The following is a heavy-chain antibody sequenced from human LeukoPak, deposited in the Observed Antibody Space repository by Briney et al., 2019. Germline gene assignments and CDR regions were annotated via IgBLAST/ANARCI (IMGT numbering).Heavy chain of an antibody. Sequence: PGGSLRLSCAASGFTFSSYGMSWVRQASGKGLEWVGRIRSKANSYATAYAASVKGRFTISRDDSKNTAYLQMNSLKTEDTAVYYCTSRIAAAGRHYFDYWGQGTLVTVSS. CDR2: IRSKANSYAT. CDR3: TSRIAAAGRHYFDY. CDR1: GFTFSSYG. D-gene: IGHD6-13*01. J-gene: IGHJ4*02. V-gene: IGHV3-73*01.